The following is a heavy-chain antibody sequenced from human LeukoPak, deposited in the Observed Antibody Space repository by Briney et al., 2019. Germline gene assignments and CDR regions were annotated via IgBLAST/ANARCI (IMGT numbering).Heavy chain of an antibody. CDR3: AKHIVGGYDWIYNSDYYYAMDV. CDR2: ASSEGRSQ. CDR1: GFTFSSYA. Sequence: GGSLRLSCAASGFTFSSYAIHWVRQAPGKGLEWVATASSEGRSQYYADPVKGRFSISRDNSQNTVYLQMNNLRPEDTAVYYCAKHIVGGYDWIYNSDYYYAMDVWGQGTTVTVSS. J-gene: IGHJ6*02. D-gene: IGHD5-12*01. V-gene: IGHV3-30*18.